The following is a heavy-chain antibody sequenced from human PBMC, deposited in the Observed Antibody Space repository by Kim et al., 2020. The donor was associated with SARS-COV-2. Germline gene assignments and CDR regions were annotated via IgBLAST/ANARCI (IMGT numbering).Heavy chain of an antibody. Sequence: SETLSLTCTVSGGSISSFYWSWIRQPPGKGLELIGYIYYSGSTNYNPSLKSRVTISVDTSKNQFSLKLSSVTAADTAVYYCAREKDGDYDTTFDYWGQGTGVTVCS. CDR3: AREKDGDYDTTFDY. D-gene: IGHD4-17*01. J-gene: IGHJ4*02. V-gene: IGHV4-59*01. CDR1: GGSISSFY. CDR2: IYYSGST.